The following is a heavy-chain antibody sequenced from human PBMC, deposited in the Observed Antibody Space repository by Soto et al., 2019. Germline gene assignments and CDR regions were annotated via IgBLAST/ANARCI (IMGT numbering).Heavy chain of an antibody. CDR3: ASGTTTAAFSAMDV. D-gene: IGHD2-2*01. V-gene: IGHV3-30-3*01. J-gene: IGHJ6*02. Sequence: QVQLVESGGGVVQPGRSLRLSCAASGFTFSYHALNWVRQAPGKGLEWVAVISYDGDNKYIAESVKGRFTISRDNSKNTGSLQMNSLRTEDTAMYFCASGTTTAAFSAMDVWGQGTTVTVSS. CDR1: GFTFSYHA. CDR2: ISYDGDNK.